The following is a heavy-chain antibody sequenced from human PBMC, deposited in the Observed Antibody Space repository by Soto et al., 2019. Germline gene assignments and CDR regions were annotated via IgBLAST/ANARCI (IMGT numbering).Heavy chain of an antibody. D-gene: IGHD5-12*01. CDR3: ARHQGYSGYAGY. J-gene: IGHJ4*02. V-gene: IGHV4-39*01. Sequence: SETLSLTCTVSGGSISSSSYYWGWIRQPPGKGLEWIGSIYYSGSTYYNPSLKSRVTISVDTSKNQFSLKLSSVTAADTAVYYFARHQGYSGYAGYWGQGTLVTVS. CDR1: GGSISSSSYY. CDR2: IYYSGST.